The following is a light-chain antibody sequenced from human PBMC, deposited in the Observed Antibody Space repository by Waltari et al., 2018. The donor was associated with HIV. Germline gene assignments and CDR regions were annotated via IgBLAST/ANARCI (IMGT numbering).Light chain of an antibody. CDR1: SLEGHI. V-gene: IGLV3-1*01. J-gene: IGLJ2*01. CDR2: ERN. CDR3: QAWDNIIAV. Sequence: YEVSQSDPVSVSPGQRVTISCVGESLEGHIVTWYQVKSGRSPQLVIDERNRRASGIPDRFSASKSGKTATLTISGIQPADEGQYFCQAWDNIIAVFGGGT.